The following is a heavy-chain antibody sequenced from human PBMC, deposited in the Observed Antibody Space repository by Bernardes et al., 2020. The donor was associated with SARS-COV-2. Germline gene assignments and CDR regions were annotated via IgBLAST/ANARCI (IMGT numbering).Heavy chain of an antibody. CDR2: TNPNSGDT. Sequence: ASVKVSCKASGYTFTDYFIHWVRQAPGQGLEWLGITNPNSGDTNYALKFRGRVTMTRDTSTSTAYMDLSSLRSEDTAVYYCARERAGGHFDYWGQGNQVTVSS. V-gene: IGHV1-46*01. J-gene: IGHJ4*02. D-gene: IGHD2-15*01. CDR1: GYTFTDYF. CDR3: ARERAGGHFDY.